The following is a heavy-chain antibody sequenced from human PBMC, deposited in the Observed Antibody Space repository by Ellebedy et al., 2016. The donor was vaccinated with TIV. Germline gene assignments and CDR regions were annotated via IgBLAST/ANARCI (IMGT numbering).Heavy chain of an antibody. CDR1: GFTFGAYS. V-gene: IGHV3-49*03. J-gene: IGHJ4*02. CDR2: IRNEVDGGTT. D-gene: IGHD6-19*01. Sequence: GESLKISCTTSGFTFGAYSMSWFRQAPGKGLAWVGLIRNEVDGGTTEYAASMKGRFTISRDDSKSIAYLHMNSLKTEDTAVYYCSRDSSGWSRDYWGQGTLVTVSS. CDR3: SRDSSGWSRDY.